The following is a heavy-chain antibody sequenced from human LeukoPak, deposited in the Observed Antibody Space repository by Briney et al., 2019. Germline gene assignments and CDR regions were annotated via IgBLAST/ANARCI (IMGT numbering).Heavy chain of an antibody. D-gene: IGHD3-10*01. CDR3: ASESYEYYYGSGAFDY. CDR1: GFTFSDYY. J-gene: IGHJ4*02. V-gene: IGHV3-11*04. Sequence: PGGSLRLSRAASGFTFSDYYMSWVRQAPGKGLEWVSYISSSGSTIYYADSVKGRFTISRDNAKNSLYLQINSLRAEDTAVYYCASESYEYYYGSGAFDYWGQGTLVTVSS. CDR2: ISSSGSTI.